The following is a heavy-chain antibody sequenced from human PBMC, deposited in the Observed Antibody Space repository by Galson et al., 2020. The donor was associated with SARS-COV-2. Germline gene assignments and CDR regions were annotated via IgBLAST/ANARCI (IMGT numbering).Heavy chain of an antibody. D-gene: IGHD2-15*01. V-gene: IGHV3-30*03. Sequence: GGSLRLPCAASGLSFSDAPMHWVRQAPGKGLEWVALISYDGTNKYSAASVRGQFTIYRDNSKNTLYLQMKSLRAEDTAVYYCARDATYCSGGGCYSGYSDYWGQGTLVTVSS. J-gene: IGHJ4*02. CDR3: ARDATYCSGGGCYSGYSDY. CDR1: GLSFSDAP. CDR2: ISYDGTNK.